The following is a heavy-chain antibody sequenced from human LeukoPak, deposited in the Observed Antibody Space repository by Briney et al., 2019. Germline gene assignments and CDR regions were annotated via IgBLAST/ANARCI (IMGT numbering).Heavy chain of an antibody. Sequence: ASVKVSCKASGYTFTGYYMHWVRQAPGQGLEWMGWINPNSGGTNYAQKFQGRVTMTRDTSIGTAYMELSRLRSDDTAVYYCARDGNLLRYFDWLLYYYYYMDVWGKGTTVTVSS. CDR1: GYTFTGYY. CDR3: ARDGNLLRYFDWLLYYYYYMDV. CDR2: INPNSGGT. J-gene: IGHJ6*03. D-gene: IGHD3-9*01. V-gene: IGHV1-2*02.